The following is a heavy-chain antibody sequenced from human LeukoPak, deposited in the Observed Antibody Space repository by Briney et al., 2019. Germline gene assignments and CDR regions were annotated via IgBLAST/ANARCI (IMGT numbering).Heavy chain of an antibody. CDR2: LYTNDNT. CDR3: ARGVVTDDYYMDV. V-gene: IGHV4-61*02. J-gene: IGHJ6*03. Sequence: PSQTLSLTCTVSGGSVNSGRYYWTWIRQPAGQGLEWIGRLYTNDNTNYNPSLESRVSISLDTSKSQFYLQLTSVTAADTAVYFCARGVVTDDYYMDVWGKGTTVTVSS. D-gene: IGHD2-21*02. CDR1: GGSVNSGRYY.